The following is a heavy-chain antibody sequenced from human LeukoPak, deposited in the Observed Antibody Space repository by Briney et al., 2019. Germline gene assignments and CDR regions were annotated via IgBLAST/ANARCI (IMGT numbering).Heavy chain of an antibody. D-gene: IGHD6-13*01. CDR3: ARDSSIAAAGSFDY. V-gene: IGHV4-61*02. CDR2: IYTSGST. J-gene: IGHJ4*02. Sequence: SETLSLTCTVSGGSISSGSYYWSWIRQPAGKGLEWIGRIYTSGSTNYNPSLKSRVTMSVDTSKNQFSLKLSSVTAADTAVYYCARDSSIAAAGSFDYWGQGTLVTVSS. CDR1: GGSISSGSYY.